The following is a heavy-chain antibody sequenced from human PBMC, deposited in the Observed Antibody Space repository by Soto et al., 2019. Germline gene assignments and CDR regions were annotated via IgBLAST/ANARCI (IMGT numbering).Heavy chain of an antibody. J-gene: IGHJ4*02. Sequence: GGSLRLSCAASGFTFSSYSMNWVRQAPGKGLEWVSYISSSSSTIYYADSVKGRFTISRDNAKNSLYLQMNSLRDEDTAVYYCASASPVQRGSGYYRKRYFDYWGQGTLVTVSS. CDR3: ASASPVQRGSGYYRKRYFDY. CDR2: ISSSSSTI. CDR1: GFTFSSYS. V-gene: IGHV3-48*02. D-gene: IGHD3-22*01.